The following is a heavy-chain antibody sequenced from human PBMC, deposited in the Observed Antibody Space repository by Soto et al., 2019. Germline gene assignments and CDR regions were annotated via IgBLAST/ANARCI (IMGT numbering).Heavy chain of an antibody. CDR1: GFTFSSYG. CDR2: IWYDGSNK. Sequence: QVQLVESGGGVVQPGRSLRLSCAASGFTFSSYGMHWVRQAPGKGLEWVAVIWYDGSNKYYADSVKGRFTISRDNSKNTLYLQMTSLRAEDTAVYYCARDRQYYDFWSGSPGPMGYWGQGTLVTVSS. J-gene: IGHJ4*02. CDR3: ARDRQYYDFWSGSPGPMGY. D-gene: IGHD3-3*01. V-gene: IGHV3-33*01.